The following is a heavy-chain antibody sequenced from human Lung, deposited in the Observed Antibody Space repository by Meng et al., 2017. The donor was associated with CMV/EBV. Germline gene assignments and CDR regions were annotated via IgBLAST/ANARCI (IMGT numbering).Heavy chain of an antibody. CDR1: GGTFSSYT. Sequence: SXXXSCXXSGGTFSSYTISWVRQAPGQGLEWMGGIIPILGIADYAQNFQGRVTITADKSTSTAYMDLSSLRSEDTAVYYCARVKDYGSGSYSPGGTFDIWXQGTXVPVSS. CDR2: IIPILGIA. V-gene: IGHV1-69*10. D-gene: IGHD3-10*01. CDR3: ARVKDYGSGSYSPGGTFDI. J-gene: IGHJ3*02.